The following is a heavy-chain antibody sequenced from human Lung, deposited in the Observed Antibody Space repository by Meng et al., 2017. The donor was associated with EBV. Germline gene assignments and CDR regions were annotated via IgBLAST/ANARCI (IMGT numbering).Heavy chain of an antibody. Sequence: VQLVESGGGVVQPGRSLRLSCAAAGFTFSSYGMHWVRQAPGKGLEWVAVISYDGSNKYYADSVKGRFTISRDNSKNTLYLQMNSLRAEDTAVYYCAKLYGDDEDYWGQGTLVTVSS. V-gene: IGHV3-30*18. CDR2: ISYDGSNK. CDR1: GFTFSSYG. D-gene: IGHD4-17*01. CDR3: AKLYGDDEDY. J-gene: IGHJ4*02.